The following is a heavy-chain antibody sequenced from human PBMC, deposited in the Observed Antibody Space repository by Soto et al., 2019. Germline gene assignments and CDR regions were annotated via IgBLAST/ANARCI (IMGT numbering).Heavy chain of an antibody. D-gene: IGHD6-6*01. Sequence: QVPLMQSGGEVKMPGASVEVSCKTSGYMFTTYGMSWVRQAPGQGLEWMEWISAYNGNKKYAQKFEGRVTMTTDTSTSTVSMELPDLTSDDTAIYYCARTGGGMAARPLEYWGQGTLVIVSS. CDR2: ISAYNGNK. CDR1: GYMFTTYG. CDR3: ARTGGGMAARPLEY. V-gene: IGHV1-18*01. J-gene: IGHJ4*02.